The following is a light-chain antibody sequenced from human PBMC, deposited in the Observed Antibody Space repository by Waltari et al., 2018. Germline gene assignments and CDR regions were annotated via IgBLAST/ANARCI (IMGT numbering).Light chain of an antibody. V-gene: IGKV3-15*01. Sequence: EIVMTQSPATLSVSPGERATLSCRASQSVSSNLAWYQQQPGPAPRLLLYGASTGATGIPARFSGSGSGTEFTLTISSLQSEDFAVYYCQQYDKWPPWTIGQGTKVEIK. CDR2: GAS. CDR3: QQYDKWPPWT. J-gene: IGKJ1*01. CDR1: QSVSSN.